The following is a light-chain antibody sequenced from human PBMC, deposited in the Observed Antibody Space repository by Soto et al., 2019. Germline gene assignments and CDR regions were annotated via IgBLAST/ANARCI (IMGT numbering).Light chain of an antibody. CDR2: GAS. Sequence: EILMTQYPATLSVSPGERATLSWGASQSVSSNLAWYEHKAGKAPRLLIYGASTRATGIPARFSGSGYGTEFTITISSLQYEDFEVYYCQQYNNWTQTFGQGTKVDIK. V-gene: IGKV3D-15*01. J-gene: IGKJ1*01. CDR1: QSVSSN. CDR3: QQYNNWTQT.